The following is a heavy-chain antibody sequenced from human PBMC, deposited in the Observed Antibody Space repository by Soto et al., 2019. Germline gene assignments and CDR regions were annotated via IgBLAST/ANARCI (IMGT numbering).Heavy chain of an antibody. CDR2: FYDSGST. Sequence: PSETLSLTCTVSRGSISDYYRGWIRQPPGKGLEWVGYFYDSGSTKYNPSLKSRVTISVDTSKNQISLEMKSVTLADTAVYYCARVGSGGYSNNWFDPWGQGTLVTVYS. J-gene: IGHJ5*02. CDR1: RGSISDYY. D-gene: IGHD3-22*01. V-gene: IGHV4-59*01. CDR3: ARVGSGGYSNNWFDP.